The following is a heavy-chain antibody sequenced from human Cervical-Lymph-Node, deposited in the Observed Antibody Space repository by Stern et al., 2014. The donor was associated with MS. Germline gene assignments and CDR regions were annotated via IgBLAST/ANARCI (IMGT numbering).Heavy chain of an antibody. Sequence: EVHLVESGAEVKKPGESLKISCKGSGYRFPNHWIGWVRQMPGKGLEWMGVIYPGDSDIRYSPSFQGQVTIAADKSTSTAYLQGSSLKASDTAMYYCARLGGLMGNEILDYWGRGTLVTVSS. CDR2: IYPGDSDI. CDR1: GYRFPNHW. J-gene: IGHJ4*02. CDR3: ARLGGLMGNEILDY. V-gene: IGHV5-51*01. D-gene: IGHD3-16*01.